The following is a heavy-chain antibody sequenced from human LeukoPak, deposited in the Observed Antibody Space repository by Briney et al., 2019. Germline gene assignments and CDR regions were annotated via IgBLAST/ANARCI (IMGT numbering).Heavy chain of an antibody. CDR1: GFTFSSYW. J-gene: IGHJ6*02. D-gene: IGHD3-10*01. CDR3: ARVMYYYGSGSPYYYGMDV. Sequence: PGGSLRLSCAASGFTFSSYWMHWVRQAPGKGLVWVSRINSDASSTSYADSVKGRFTISRDNAKNTLYLQMNSLRAEDTAVYYCARVMYYYGSGSPYYYGMDVWGQGTTVTVSS. CDR2: INSDASST. V-gene: IGHV3-74*01.